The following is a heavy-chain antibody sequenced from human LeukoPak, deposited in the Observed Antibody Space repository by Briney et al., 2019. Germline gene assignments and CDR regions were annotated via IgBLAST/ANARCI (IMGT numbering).Heavy chain of an antibody. V-gene: IGHV3-30*18. CDR2: LSADGSHK. CDR3: AKGGVSDRGSWYGDYFDY. Sequence: GRSLRLSCEASGFKFSSYGMHWVRQAPGKGLEWVAVLSADGSHKQFADAVKDRFATSRDNSKETLYLQMNGLRSEDTAIYYCAKGGVSDRGSWYGDYFDYWGQGTLVTVSS. CDR1: GFKFSSYG. D-gene: IGHD6-13*01. J-gene: IGHJ4*02.